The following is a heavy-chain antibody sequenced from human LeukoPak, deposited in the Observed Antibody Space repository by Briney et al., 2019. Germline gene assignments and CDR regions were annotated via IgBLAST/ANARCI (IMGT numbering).Heavy chain of an antibody. Sequence: ASVKVSCKASGYTFTGYYMHWVRQAPGQGFEWMGWINPNTGGTHYAQNFQGRVTMTRDTSISTAYMEFSRLKSDDTAAYYCARGDGDYVGNDYWGHGTLVTVSS. CDR3: ARGDGDYVGNDY. CDR2: INPNTGGT. CDR1: GYTFTGYY. V-gene: IGHV1-2*02. J-gene: IGHJ4*01. D-gene: IGHD4-17*01.